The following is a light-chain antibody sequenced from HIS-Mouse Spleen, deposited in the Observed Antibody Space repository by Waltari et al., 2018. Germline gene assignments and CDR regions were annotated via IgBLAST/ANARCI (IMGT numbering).Light chain of an antibody. CDR2: EDS. CDR3: YSTGSSGNHRV. Sequence: SYELTQPPSVSVSPGQTARITCSGDALPTKYAYWYQQQSGQAPVLVIYEDSKRPSRIPERCSGSSSGTMATLTISGAQVEDEADYYCYSTGSSGNHRVFGGGTKLTVL. CDR1: ALPTKY. J-gene: IGLJ2*01. V-gene: IGLV3-10*01.